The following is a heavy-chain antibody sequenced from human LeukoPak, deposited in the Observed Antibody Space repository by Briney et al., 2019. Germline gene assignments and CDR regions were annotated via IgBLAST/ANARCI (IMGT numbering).Heavy chain of an antibody. J-gene: IGHJ4*02. Sequence: GGSLRLSCAASGFTFSSYSMNWVRQAPGKGLEWVAAISDEGSNKYYADSMKGRFTISRDSSKNTVYLQMNSLRVEDTAVYYCARGGATVTWGFFDYWGQGTLVTVSS. D-gene: IGHD4-17*01. CDR1: GFTFSSYS. CDR3: ARGGATVTWGFFDY. V-gene: IGHV3-30*03. CDR2: ISDEGSNK.